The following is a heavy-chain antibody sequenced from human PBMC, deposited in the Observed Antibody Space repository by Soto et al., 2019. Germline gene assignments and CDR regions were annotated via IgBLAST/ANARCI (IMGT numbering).Heavy chain of an antibody. CDR2: ISAFNGNT. Sequence: QVQLVQSGPEVKRPGASVKVSCKASGYTFISYGINWVRQAPGQGLEWMGWISAFNGNTTYAQKFQGRVTMTTDTSTSTAYMELRSLRSDDTAVYYCARDRWLQFPYFDLWGRGTLVTVSS. V-gene: IGHV1-18*01. CDR1: GYTFISYG. D-gene: IGHD5-12*01. J-gene: IGHJ2*01. CDR3: ARDRWLQFPYFDL.